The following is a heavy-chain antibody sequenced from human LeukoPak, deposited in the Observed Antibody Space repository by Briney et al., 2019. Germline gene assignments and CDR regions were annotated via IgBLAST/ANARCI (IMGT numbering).Heavy chain of an antibody. J-gene: IGHJ4*02. CDR1: GLKFKNYG. Sequence: GGSLRLSCAASGLKFKNYGMHWVRQAPGKGLEWVAFIWYDASNQYYVDSVKGRFTVSRDNARNTLYLQMNSLRAEDTAVYYCARDLPQKGDMVYYDSSGYSDYWGQGTLVTVSS. CDR2: IWYDASNQ. D-gene: IGHD3-22*01. CDR3: ARDLPQKGDMVYYDSSGYSDY. V-gene: IGHV3-30*02.